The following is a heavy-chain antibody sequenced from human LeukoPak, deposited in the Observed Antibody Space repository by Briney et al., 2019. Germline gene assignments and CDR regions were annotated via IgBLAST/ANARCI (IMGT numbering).Heavy chain of an antibody. CDR3: SEGYFEPFDH. CDR2: LSDTGKT. Sequence: SETLSLTCNVSGVSVSTSHWNWIRQRPGKGLEWIGCLSDTGKTDYNPSLKSRVSISLGSSNNHFSLKLTSVTAADTAVYYCSEGYFEPFDHWGQGILVTVSA. D-gene: IGHD2/OR15-2a*01. J-gene: IGHJ4*02. CDR1: GVSVSTSH. V-gene: IGHV4-59*02.